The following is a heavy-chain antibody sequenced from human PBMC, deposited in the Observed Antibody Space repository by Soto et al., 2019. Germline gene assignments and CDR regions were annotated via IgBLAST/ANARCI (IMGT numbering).Heavy chain of an antibody. J-gene: IGHJ3*01. Sequence: QITLKESGPPLVKPTQTLTLTCTFSGFSLSSIGVGVGWIRQPPGKALEWLGILYWDDDKHYSPPLKSRISIAKDTSKDQVVLTLTNMDPVDTATYYCAHTIVVVPTAHDAFDVWGQGTMVTVSS. V-gene: IGHV2-5*02. CDR2: LYWDDDK. CDR3: AHTIVVVPTAHDAFDV. CDR1: GFSLSSIGVG. D-gene: IGHD2-2*01.